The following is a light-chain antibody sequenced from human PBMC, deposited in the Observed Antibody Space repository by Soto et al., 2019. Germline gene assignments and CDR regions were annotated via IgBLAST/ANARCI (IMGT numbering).Light chain of an antibody. CDR1: SSNIGAGYD. CDR3: QSYDSSLSGYV. CDR2: VNS. V-gene: IGLV1-40*01. J-gene: IGLJ1*01. Sequence: QPVLTQPPSVSGAPGQRVTISCTGSSSNIGAGYDVHWYHQLPGTAPKLLIYVNSNRPSGVPDRFSGSKSGTSASLAITGLQAEDEADYYCQSYDSSLSGYVFGTGTKLTVL.